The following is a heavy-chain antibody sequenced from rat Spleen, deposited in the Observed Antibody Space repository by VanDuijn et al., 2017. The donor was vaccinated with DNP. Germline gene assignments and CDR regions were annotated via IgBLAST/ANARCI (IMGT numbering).Heavy chain of an antibody. CDR2: LSTGGDKS. Sequence: EVQLVETGGGLVQPGRSLKLSCAASGFTFSNYGMAWVRQAPTKGLEWVASLSTGGDKSDYRDSVKGRFTISRDNAKSTLYLQMNSLRSEDMATYYCARDSYSAPFDYWGQGVMVSVSS. CDR1: GFTFSNYG. D-gene: IGHD1-1*01. CDR3: ARDSYSAPFDY. V-gene: IGHV5S13*01. J-gene: IGHJ2*01.